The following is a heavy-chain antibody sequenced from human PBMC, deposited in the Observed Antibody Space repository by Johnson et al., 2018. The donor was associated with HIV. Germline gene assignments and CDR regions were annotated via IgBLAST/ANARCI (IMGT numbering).Heavy chain of an antibody. Sequence: QVQLVESGGGVVQPGRSLRLSCAASGFTFSSYAMHWVRQAPGKGLEWVAVISYDGSNKYYADSVKGRFTISRDNSKNTLSLRMNSLRAEDTAVFYCARTPRPYYYDSSDGAFDIWGQGAMVTVSS. CDR2: ISYDGSNK. V-gene: IGHV3-30*04. CDR3: ARTPRPYYYDSSDGAFDI. D-gene: IGHD3-22*01. CDR1: GFTFSSYA. J-gene: IGHJ3*02.